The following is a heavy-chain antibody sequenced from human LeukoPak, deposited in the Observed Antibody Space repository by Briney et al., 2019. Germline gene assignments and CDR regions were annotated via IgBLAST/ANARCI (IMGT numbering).Heavy chain of an antibody. CDR1: GGSFSGYY. Sequence: SETLSLTCAVYGGSFSGYYWSWIRQPPGKGLEWIGEINHSGSTNYNPSLKSRVTISVDTSKNQFSLKLSSVTAADTAVYYCARGYGDGFFDYWGQGTPVTVSS. D-gene: IGHD4-17*01. J-gene: IGHJ4*02. CDR3: ARGYGDGFFDY. CDR2: INHSGST. V-gene: IGHV4-34*01.